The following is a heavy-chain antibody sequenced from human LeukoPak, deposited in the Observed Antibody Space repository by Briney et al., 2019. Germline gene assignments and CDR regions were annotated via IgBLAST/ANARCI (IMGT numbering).Heavy chain of an antibody. J-gene: IGHJ4*02. CDR3: ARRRYPGYSSGLFDY. Sequence: SETLSLTCTVPGGSISSSTYFWGWIRQPPGKGLECIGSIYYSGTTYYNPSPKSRVTISVDTSNNQFSLKLSSVTAADTAVYYCARRRYPGYSSGLFDYWGQGTLVTVSS. CDR1: GGSISSSTYF. CDR2: IYYSGTT. V-gene: IGHV4-39*01. D-gene: IGHD6-19*01.